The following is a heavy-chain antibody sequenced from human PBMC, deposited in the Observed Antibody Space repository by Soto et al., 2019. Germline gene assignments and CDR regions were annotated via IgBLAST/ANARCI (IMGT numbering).Heavy chain of an antibody. D-gene: IGHD6-25*01. V-gene: IGHV4-39*01. CDR3: VRYDGYHRDLLSY. Sequence: SGRLSLTGALFGGTTATSTEYWIWSRAPLEKGLKWIGSIYYSGRTYYTPPLKSRVTISVDTSKNQFSLKLSSVTAADTVVYYFVRYDGYHRDLLSYWGRG. CDR2: IYYSGRT. J-gene: IGHJ1*01. CDR1: GGTTATSTEY.